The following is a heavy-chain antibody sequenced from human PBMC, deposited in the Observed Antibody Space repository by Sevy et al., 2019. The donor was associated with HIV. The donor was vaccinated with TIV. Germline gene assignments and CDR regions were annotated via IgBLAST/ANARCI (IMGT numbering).Heavy chain of an antibody. CDR1: GFTFSSYA. Sequence: GGSLRLSCAASGFTFSSYAMSWVRQAPGKGLEWVSAISGSGGSTYYADSVKGRFTISRDNSKNTLYLQMNSLRAEDTSVYYCANLPVTTEFGYWGQGTLVTVSS. CDR3: ANLPVTTEFGY. D-gene: IGHD4-17*01. CDR2: ISGSGGST. J-gene: IGHJ4*02. V-gene: IGHV3-23*01.